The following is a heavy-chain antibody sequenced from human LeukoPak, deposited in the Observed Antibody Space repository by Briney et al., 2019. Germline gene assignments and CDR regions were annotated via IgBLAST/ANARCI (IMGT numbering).Heavy chain of an antibody. J-gene: IGHJ4*02. CDR2: IYSGGST. Sequence: PGGSLRLSCAASGFTVSSNYMSWVRQAPGKGLEWVSVIYSGGSTYYAHSVKGRFTISRDNSKNTLYLQMNSLRAEDTAVYYCARDLPYYYDSSGYSRKHRDYWGQGTLVTVSS. D-gene: IGHD3-22*01. CDR3: ARDLPYYYDSSGYSRKHRDY. CDR1: GFTVSSNY. V-gene: IGHV3-66*01.